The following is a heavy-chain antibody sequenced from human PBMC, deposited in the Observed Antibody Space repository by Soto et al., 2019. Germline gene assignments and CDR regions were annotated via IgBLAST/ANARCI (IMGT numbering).Heavy chain of an antibody. V-gene: IGHV3-21*01. CDR1: GFTFSSYS. D-gene: IGHD1-26*01. J-gene: IGHJ6*02. CDR3: ARWEPSGYGGYYYYGMDV. CDR2: ISSSSSYI. Sequence: EVQLVESGGGLVKPGGSLRLSCAASGFTFSSYSMNWVRQAPGRGLEWVSSISSSSSYIYYAASVKGRFTISRDNTKNSLYLQMNSQRAEDTAVYYCARWEPSGYGGYYYYGMDVWGQGTTVTVSS.